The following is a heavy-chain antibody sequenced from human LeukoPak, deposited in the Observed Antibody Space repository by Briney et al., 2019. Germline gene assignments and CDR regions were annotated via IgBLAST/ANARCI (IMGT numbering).Heavy chain of an antibody. CDR3: ARDLARDYDSSGYPGY. CDR1: GFTFSSYW. J-gene: IGHJ4*02. D-gene: IGHD3-22*01. V-gene: IGHV3-7*01. CDR2: IKQDGSEK. Sequence: GGSLRLSCAASGFTFSSYWMSWVRQAPGKGLEWVANIKQDGSEKYYVDSVKGRFTISRDNAKNSLYLQMNSLRAEDTAVYYCARDLARDYDSSGYPGYWGQGTLVTVSS.